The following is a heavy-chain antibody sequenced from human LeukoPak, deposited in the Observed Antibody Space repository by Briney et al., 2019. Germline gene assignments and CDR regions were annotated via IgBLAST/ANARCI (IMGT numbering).Heavy chain of an antibody. D-gene: IGHD2-8*01. J-gene: IGHJ4*02. CDR3: ARLGLPSWSMRGYFDY. CDR1: GYTFTGCY. Sequence: ASVKVSCKASGYTFTGCYMHWVRQAPGQGLEWMGWINPNSGGTNYAQKFQGRVTMTRDTSISTAYMELSRLRSDDTAVYYCARLGLPSWSMRGYFDYWGQGTLVTVSS. CDR2: INPNSGGT. V-gene: IGHV1-2*02.